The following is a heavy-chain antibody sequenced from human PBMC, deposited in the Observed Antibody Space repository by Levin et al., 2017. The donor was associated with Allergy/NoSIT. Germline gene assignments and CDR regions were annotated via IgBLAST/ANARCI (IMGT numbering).Heavy chain of an antibody. CDR3: ARHREYDFWSGYYTDYYYGMDV. V-gene: IGHV5-51*01. J-gene: IGHJ6*02. Sequence: GGSLRLSCKGSGYSFTSYWIGWVRQMPGKGLEWMGILYPGDSDTRYGPSFQGQVTISADKSISTAYLQWSSLKASDTAMYYCARHREYDFWSGYYTDYYYGMDVWGQGTTVTVSS. CDR1: GYSFTSYW. D-gene: IGHD3-3*01. CDR2: LYPGDSDT.